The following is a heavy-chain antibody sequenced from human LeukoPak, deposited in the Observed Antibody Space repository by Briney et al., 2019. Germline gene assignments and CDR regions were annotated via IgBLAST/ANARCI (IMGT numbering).Heavy chain of an antibody. J-gene: IGHJ5*02. D-gene: IGHD6-13*01. CDR1: GGTFSSYA. Sequence: ASVKVSCKASGGTFSSYAISWVRQAPGQGLEWMGGIIPIFGTANYAQKFQGRVTITADESTSTAYMELSSLRSEDTAAYYCARNGDSSSWYHEFDPWGQGTLVTVSS. V-gene: IGHV1-69*13. CDR2: IIPIFGTA. CDR3: ARNGDSSSWYHEFDP.